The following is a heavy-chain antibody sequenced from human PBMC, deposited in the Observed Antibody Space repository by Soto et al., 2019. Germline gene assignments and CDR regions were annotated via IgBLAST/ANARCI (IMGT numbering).Heavy chain of an antibody. CDR3: ARDDPFVAALRPNDY. J-gene: IGHJ4*02. CDR1: GFTFSSYS. D-gene: IGHD6-6*01. CDR2: ISSSSSYI. V-gene: IGHV3-21*01. Sequence: GGSLRLSCAASGFTFSSYSMNWVRQAPGKGLEWVSSISSSSSYIYYADSVKGRFTISRDNAKNSLYLQMNSLRAEDTAVYYCARDDPFVAALRPNDYWGQGTLVTVSS.